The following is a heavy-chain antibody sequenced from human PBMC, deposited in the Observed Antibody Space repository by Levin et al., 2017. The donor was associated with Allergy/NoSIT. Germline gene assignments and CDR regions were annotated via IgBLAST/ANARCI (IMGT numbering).Heavy chain of an antibody. CDR3: ARHVYTDGSTFEA. Sequence: SETLSLTCSVSGGSISSYHWSWIRQSPGKGLEWIGHFYYSGGSNYNPSLKSRVTISVATSKNQFSLNLTSVTAAHTAPYYCARHVYTDGSTFEAWGLGSLVTVSS. J-gene: IGHJ5*02. D-gene: IGHD3-10*01. V-gene: IGHV4-59*08. CDR1: GGSISSYH. CDR2: FYYSGGS.